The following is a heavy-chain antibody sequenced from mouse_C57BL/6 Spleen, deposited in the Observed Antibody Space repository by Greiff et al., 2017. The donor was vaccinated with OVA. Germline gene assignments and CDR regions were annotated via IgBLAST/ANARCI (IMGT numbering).Heavy chain of an antibody. J-gene: IGHJ2*01. CDR2: INPNNGGT. Sequence: EVQLQQSGPELVKPGASVKISCKASGYTFTDYYMNWVKQSHGKSLEWIGDINPNNGGTIYNQKFKGKATLTVDKSSSTAYMELRSLTSEDSAVYYCALYGSSSFDYWGQGTTLTVSS. D-gene: IGHD1-1*01. CDR1: GYTFTDYY. CDR3: ALYGSSSFDY. V-gene: IGHV1-26*01.